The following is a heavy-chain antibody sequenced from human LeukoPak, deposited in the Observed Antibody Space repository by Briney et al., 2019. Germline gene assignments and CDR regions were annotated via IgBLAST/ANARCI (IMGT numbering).Heavy chain of an antibody. CDR1: GFTFSDYY. CDR2: ISGSGSTV. CDR3: ARRSSWYGGLDY. D-gene: IGHD6-13*01. J-gene: IGHJ4*02. Sequence: GGSLRLSCAASGFTFSDYYMSWIRQAPGKGLEWISYISGSGSTVYYADSVKGRFTISRDNAKNSLYLQMNSLRAEDTAVYYCARRSSWYGGLDYWGQGTLVTVSS. V-gene: IGHV3-11*01.